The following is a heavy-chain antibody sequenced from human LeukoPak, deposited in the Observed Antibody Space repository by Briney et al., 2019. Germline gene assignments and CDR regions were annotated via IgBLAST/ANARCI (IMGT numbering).Heavy chain of an antibody. CDR2: INHSGST. Sequence: PSETLSLTCAVYGGSFSGYYWSWIRQPPGKGLEWIGEINHSGSTNYNPSLKSRVTISVDTSKNHFSLKLSSVTAADTAVYFCARQGELEVFDYWGQGTLVTVSS. V-gene: IGHV4-34*01. CDR1: GGSFSGYY. D-gene: IGHD1-1*01. CDR3: ARQGELEVFDY. J-gene: IGHJ4*02.